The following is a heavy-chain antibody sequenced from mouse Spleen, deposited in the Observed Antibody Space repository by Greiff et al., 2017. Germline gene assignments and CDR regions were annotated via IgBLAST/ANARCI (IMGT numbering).Heavy chain of an antibody. D-gene: IGHD1-1*01. V-gene: IGHV5-9-3*01. CDR3: ARRDGSSLYWYFDV. J-gene: IGHJ1*01. CDR1: GFTFSSYA. Sequence: EVQLVESGGGLVKLGGSLKLSCAASGFTFSSYAMSWVRQTPEKRLEWVATISSGGGNTYYPDSVKGRFTISRDNAKNTLYLQMSSLKSEDTAMYYCARRDGSSLYWYFDVWGAGTTVTVSS. CDR2: ISSGGGNT.